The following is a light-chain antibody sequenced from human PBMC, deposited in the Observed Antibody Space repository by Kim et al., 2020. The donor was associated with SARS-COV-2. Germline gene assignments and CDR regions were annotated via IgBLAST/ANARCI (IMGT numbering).Light chain of an antibody. CDR3: QQYGTSPET. V-gene: IGKV3-20*01. J-gene: IGKJ4*01. CDR2: GAS. Sequence: SPGERAPLSCRASQSVSSNYLAWYQHNPGQAPRLLIYGASSRATGIPDRFSGSGSGTDFTLSINRLEPEDFAVYYCQQYGTSPETFGGGTKVDIK. CDR1: QSVSSNY.